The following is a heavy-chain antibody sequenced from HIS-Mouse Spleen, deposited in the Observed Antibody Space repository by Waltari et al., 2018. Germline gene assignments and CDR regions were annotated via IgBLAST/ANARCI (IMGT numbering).Heavy chain of an antibody. CDR2: IKSKTDGGTT. CDR3: TTDPNSGYPDY. D-gene: IGHD5-12*01. V-gene: IGHV3-15*01. J-gene: IGHJ4*02. CDR1: GFTFSNDG. Sequence: EVQLVESGGGLVKPGGSLRRYCAASGFTFSNDGMSWVRPAPGKGLEWVGRIKSKTDGGTTDYAAPVKGRFTISRDDSKNTLYLQMNSLKTEDTAVYYCTTDPNSGYPDYWGQGTLVTVSS.